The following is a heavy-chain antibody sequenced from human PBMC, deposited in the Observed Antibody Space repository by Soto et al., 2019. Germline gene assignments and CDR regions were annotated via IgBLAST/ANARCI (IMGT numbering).Heavy chain of an antibody. CDR3: ARGSYYSHFDY. CDR1: GGTFSSYT. CDR2: IIPILGIA. V-gene: IGHV1-69*02. Sequence: ASVKVSCKASGGTFSSYTISWVRQAPGQGLEWMGRIIPILGIANYAQKFQGRVTIIADKSTSTAYMELSSLRSEDTAVYYCARGSYYSHFDYWGQGTLVTVSS. J-gene: IGHJ4*02. D-gene: IGHD3-22*01.